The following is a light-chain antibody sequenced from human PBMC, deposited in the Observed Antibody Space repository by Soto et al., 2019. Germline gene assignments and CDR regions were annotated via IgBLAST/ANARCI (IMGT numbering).Light chain of an antibody. Sequence: QSVLTQPPSASGTPGQRVTISCSGSSSNIGSEYVVWYQHLPGTAPKLLIYSNNQRPSGVPGRFSGSKSGTSASLAISGLQSDDETQYYCAAWDDSLNVLVFGGGTKLTVL. CDR1: SSNIGSEY. CDR2: SNN. V-gene: IGLV1-44*01. J-gene: IGLJ2*01. CDR3: AAWDDSLNVLV.